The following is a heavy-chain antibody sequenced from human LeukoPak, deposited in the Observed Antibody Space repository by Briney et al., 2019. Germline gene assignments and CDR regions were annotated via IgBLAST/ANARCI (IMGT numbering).Heavy chain of an antibody. Sequence: SETLSLTCTVSGGSISSYYWSWIRQPPGKGLEWIGYIYYSGSTNYNPSLKSRVTISVDTSKNQFSLKLSSVTAADTAVYYCARDLFGYGSVDYWGQGTLVTVFS. CDR3: ARDLFGYGSVDY. CDR1: GGSISSYY. V-gene: IGHV4-59*01. J-gene: IGHJ4*02. CDR2: IYYSGST. D-gene: IGHD3-10*01.